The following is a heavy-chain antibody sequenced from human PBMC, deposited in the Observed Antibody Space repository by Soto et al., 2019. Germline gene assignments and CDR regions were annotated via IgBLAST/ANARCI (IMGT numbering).Heavy chain of an antibody. CDR2: IIPILGIA. CDR1: GGTFSSYT. J-gene: IGHJ6*02. CDR3: ARGVGGYCSGGSCSMDV. Sequence: SVKVSCKASGGTFSSYTISWVRQAPGQGLEWMGRIIPILGIANYAQKFQGRVTITADKSTSTAYMELSSLRSEDTAVYYCARGVGGYCSGGSCSMDVWGQGTTVTVSS. D-gene: IGHD2-15*01. V-gene: IGHV1-69*02.